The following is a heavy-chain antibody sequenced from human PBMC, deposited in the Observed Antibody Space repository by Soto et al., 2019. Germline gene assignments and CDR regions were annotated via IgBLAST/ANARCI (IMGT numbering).Heavy chain of an antibody. CDR3: ARSQGSSTSLEIYYYYYYGMDV. Sequence: QVQLVQSGAEVKKPGSSVEVSCKASGGTFGSYAISWVRQAPGQGLEWMGGIIPIPGTANYAQKFQGSVTIAADESTSTAYMELSSLRSEDTAVYYCARSQGSSTSLEIYYYYYYGMDVWGQGTTVTVSS. J-gene: IGHJ6*02. V-gene: IGHV1-69*01. CDR2: IIPIPGTA. CDR1: GGTFGSYA. D-gene: IGHD2-2*01.